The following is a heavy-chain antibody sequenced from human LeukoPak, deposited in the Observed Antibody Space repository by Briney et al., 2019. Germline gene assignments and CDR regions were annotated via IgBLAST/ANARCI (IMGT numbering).Heavy chain of an antibody. CDR3: GRDTGTAIDY. Sequence: GGSLTLSCAASGCTFTNHYMDWVRQAPGMGLEWIARTTNIPNAYTTAYAASVRGRVTVSRDDSKSLLHLQMSSLKTDDTAVYYCGRDTGTAIDYWGRGTLVTVSS. CDR2: TTNIPNAYTT. D-gene: IGHD1/OR15-1a*01. V-gene: IGHV3-72*01. J-gene: IGHJ4*02. CDR1: GCTFTNHY.